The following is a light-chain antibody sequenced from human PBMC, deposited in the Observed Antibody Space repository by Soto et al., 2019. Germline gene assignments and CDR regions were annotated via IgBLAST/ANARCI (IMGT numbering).Light chain of an antibody. J-gene: IGKJ1*01. CDR3: QHYNSYSQT. CDR2: AAS. Sequence: DIQMTQSPSTLSASVGDRVTITCRASQSISSWLSWYQQKPGKAPKLLIYAASSLESGVPSRFSGSGSGTDFTLTISSLQPDDFATYYCQHYNSYSQTFGQGTKVEIK. V-gene: IGKV1-5*01. CDR1: QSISSW.